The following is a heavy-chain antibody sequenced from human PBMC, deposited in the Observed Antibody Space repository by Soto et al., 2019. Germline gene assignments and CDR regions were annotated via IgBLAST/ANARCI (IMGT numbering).Heavy chain of an antibody. V-gene: IGHV4-30-4*01. CDR3: ARGSYYYGMDV. CDR1: VGSISSGDYY. J-gene: IGHJ6*02. Sequence: LSLTCTVSVGSISSGDYYGSWIRQPPGKGLEWIGYIYYSGSTYYNPSLKSRVTISVDTSKNQFSLKLSSVTAADTAVYYCARGSYYYGMDVWGQGTTVTVSS. CDR2: IYYSGST.